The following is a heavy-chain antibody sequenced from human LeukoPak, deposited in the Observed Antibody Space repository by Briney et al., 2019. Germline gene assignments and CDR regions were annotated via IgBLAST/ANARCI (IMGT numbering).Heavy chain of an antibody. CDR2: ISSSGSTI. V-gene: IGHV3-11*01. D-gene: IGHD2/OR15-2a*01. CDR3: ARASKGGYFPYYYYMDV. CDR1: GFTFSDYY. Sequence: EGSLTLSCAASGFTFSDYYMSWIRQAPGKGLEWVSYISSSGSTIYYAAPKKGRITIARTNTKNSLYLQMYSLRAEDTAVYYCARASKGGYFPYYYYMDVWGKGTTVTISS. J-gene: IGHJ6*03.